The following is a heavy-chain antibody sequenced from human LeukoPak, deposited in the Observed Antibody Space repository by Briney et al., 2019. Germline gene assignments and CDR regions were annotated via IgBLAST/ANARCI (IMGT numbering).Heavy chain of an antibody. Sequence: GGSLRLSCAASGFTFSSYWMHWVRQAPGKGLVWVSRINSDGSSTSYADSVKGRFTISRDNAKNTLYLQMNSLRAEDTAVYYCARAPHYDILTGYQYWGQGTLVTVSS. V-gene: IGHV3-74*01. J-gene: IGHJ4*02. CDR1: GFTFSSYW. CDR2: INSDGSST. CDR3: ARAPHYDILTGYQY. D-gene: IGHD3-9*01.